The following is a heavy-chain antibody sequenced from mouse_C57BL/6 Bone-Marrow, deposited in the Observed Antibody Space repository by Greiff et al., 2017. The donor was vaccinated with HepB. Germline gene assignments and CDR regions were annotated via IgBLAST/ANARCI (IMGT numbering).Heavy chain of an antibody. D-gene: IGHD1-1*01. CDR3: TPDYGKGYFDV. J-gene: IGHJ1*03. V-gene: IGHV14-4*01. CDR1: GFNIKDDY. CDR2: IDPENGDT. Sequence: VQLQQSGAELVRPGASVKLSCTASGFNIKDDYMHWVKQRPEQGLEWIGWIDPENGDTEYASKFQGKATITADTSSNTAYLQLSSLTSEDTAVYYCTPDYGKGYFDVWGTGTTVTVSS.